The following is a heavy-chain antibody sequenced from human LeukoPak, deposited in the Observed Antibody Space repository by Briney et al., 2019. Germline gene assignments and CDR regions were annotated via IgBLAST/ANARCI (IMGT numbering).Heavy chain of an antibody. CDR3: ARPSGSPYWYFDL. J-gene: IGHJ2*01. CDR2: VFHSGNT. D-gene: IGHD3-3*01. Sequence: SETLSLTCTVSGGSVSSSVSYWGWLRQPPGKGLEWIGTVFHSGNTYYNPSLKSRVTISVDRSKNQFFLSLYFVTAADTAMYYCARPSGSPYWYFDLWGRGMLVTVSP. CDR1: GGSVSSSVSY. V-gene: IGHV4-39*01.